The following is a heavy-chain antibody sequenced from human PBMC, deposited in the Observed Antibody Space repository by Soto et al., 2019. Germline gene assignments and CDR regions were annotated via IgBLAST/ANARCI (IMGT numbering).Heavy chain of an antibody. D-gene: IGHD5-12*01. CDR1: GGSFSGYY. CDR2: INHSGST. V-gene: IGHV4-34*01. J-gene: IGHJ6*02. Sequence: SETLSLTCAVYGGSFSGYYWSWIRQPPGKGPEWIGEINHSGSTNYNPSLKSRVTISVDTSKNQFSLKLSSVTAADTAVYYCARMKGYVYYYGMDVWGQGTTVTVSS. CDR3: ARMKGYVYYYGMDV.